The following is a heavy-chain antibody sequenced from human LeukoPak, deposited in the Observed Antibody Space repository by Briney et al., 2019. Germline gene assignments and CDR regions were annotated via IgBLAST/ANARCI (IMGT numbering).Heavy chain of an antibody. Sequence: GGSLRLSCAASGFTFSRSWMSWVRQAPGKGLEWVANIKQDGSEKYYVDSVKGRFTISRDNAKTSLYLQMNSLRAEDTAVYYCARDDGGDSNDAFDIWSQGTMVTVSS. CDR1: GFTFSRSW. CDR3: ARDDGGDSNDAFDI. J-gene: IGHJ3*02. D-gene: IGHD4-23*01. CDR2: IKQDGSEK. V-gene: IGHV3-7*01.